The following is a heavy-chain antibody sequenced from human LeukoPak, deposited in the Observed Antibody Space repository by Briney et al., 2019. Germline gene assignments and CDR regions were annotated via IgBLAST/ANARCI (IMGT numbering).Heavy chain of an antibody. CDR2: MNPNSGNT. V-gene: IGHV1-8*03. CDR1: GYTFTSYD. J-gene: IGHJ5*02. Sequence: ASVKVSCKASGYTFTSYDINWVRQATGQGLEWMGWMNPNSGNTGYAQKFQGRVTITRNTSTSTAYMELSSLRSEDTAVYYCARVREDGNNWFDPWGQGTLVTVSS. CDR3: ARVREDGNNWFDP. D-gene: IGHD1-26*01.